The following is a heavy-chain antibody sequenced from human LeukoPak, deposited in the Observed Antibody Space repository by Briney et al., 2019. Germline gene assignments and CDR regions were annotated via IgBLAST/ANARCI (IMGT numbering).Heavy chain of an antibody. D-gene: IGHD6-19*01. V-gene: IGHV3-23*01. Sequence: GGSLRLSCAASGFSFSMYAMSWVRQAPGMGLEWVSTFGVGGSGGSTFYTDSVKGRFTISRDDSKNTLYLQMSSLRAEDTAVYYCAKGSSGWYPHFDYWGQGTLVTVSS. J-gene: IGHJ4*02. CDR1: GFSFSMYA. CDR3: AKGSSGWYPHFDY. CDR2: FGVGGSGGST.